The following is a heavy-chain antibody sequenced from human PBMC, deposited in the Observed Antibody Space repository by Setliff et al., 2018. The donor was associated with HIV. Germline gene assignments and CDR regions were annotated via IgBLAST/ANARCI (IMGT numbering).Heavy chain of an antibody. J-gene: IGHJ4*02. D-gene: IGHD2-21*02. CDR1: GGSISNYY. CDR3: ARSSRGSLRDLDY. V-gene: IGHV4-59*08. Sequence: SETLSLTCTVSGGSISNYYWSWIRQPPGKGLEWIGCGYYSGITHYDPSLKSRVSISVDASKNQFSLRLYSVTVADTAVYFCARSSRGSLRDLDYWGPGTLVTVSS. CDR2: GYYSGIT.